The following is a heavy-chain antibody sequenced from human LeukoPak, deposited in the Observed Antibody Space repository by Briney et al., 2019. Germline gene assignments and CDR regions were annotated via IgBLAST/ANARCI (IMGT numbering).Heavy chain of an antibody. Sequence: ASVKVSCKASGYTFTGYGISWVRQAPGQGLEWMGWISAYNGNTNYAQKLQGRVTMTTDTSTSTAYMELRSLRSDDTAVYYCARDRSITGTTFSGNWFDPWGQGTLVAVSS. CDR1: GYTFTGYG. V-gene: IGHV1-18*01. CDR3: ARDRSITGTTFSGNWFDP. D-gene: IGHD1-7*01. J-gene: IGHJ5*02. CDR2: ISAYNGNT.